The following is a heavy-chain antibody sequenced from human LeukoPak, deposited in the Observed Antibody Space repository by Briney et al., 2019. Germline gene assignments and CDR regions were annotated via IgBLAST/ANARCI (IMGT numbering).Heavy chain of an antibody. CDR1: GFTFIDRY. CDR3: AREWDSGSYYLGYFDY. V-gene: IGHV3-72*01. CDR2: IRNKANSYTT. Sequence: GGSLRLSCAASGFTFIDRYMDWVRQAPGKGLEWIGRIRNKANSYTTEYAASVKGRFTISRDDSKNSLYLQMNSLKCEDTAVYYCAREWDSGSYYLGYFDYWGQGTLVTVSS. D-gene: IGHD1-26*01. J-gene: IGHJ4*02.